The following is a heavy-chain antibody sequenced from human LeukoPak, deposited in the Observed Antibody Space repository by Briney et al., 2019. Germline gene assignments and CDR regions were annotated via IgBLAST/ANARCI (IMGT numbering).Heavy chain of an antibody. J-gene: IGHJ4*02. Sequence: SVKVSCKASGYTFTGYYMHWVRQAPGQGLEWMGGIIPMFGTANYAQKFQGRVTITADKSTSTAYMELSSLRSEDTAVYYCARDPPGRPYSSSSYGWGQGTLVTVSS. CDR3: ARDPPGRPYSSSSYG. CDR2: IIPMFGTA. D-gene: IGHD6-6*01. V-gene: IGHV1-69*06. CDR1: GYTFTGYY.